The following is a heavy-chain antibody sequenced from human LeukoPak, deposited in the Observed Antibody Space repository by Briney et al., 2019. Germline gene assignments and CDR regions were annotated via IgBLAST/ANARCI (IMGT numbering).Heavy chain of an antibody. V-gene: IGHV1-69*05. Sequence: ASVKVSCKASGGTFSSYAISWVRQAPGQGLEWMGRIIPIFGTANYAQKFQGRVTITTDESTSTAYMELSSLRSEDTAVYYCARAHPEDSSGPFDYWGQGTLVTVSS. J-gene: IGHJ4*02. D-gene: IGHD6-19*01. CDR1: GGTFSSYA. CDR2: IIPIFGTA. CDR3: ARAHPEDSSGPFDY.